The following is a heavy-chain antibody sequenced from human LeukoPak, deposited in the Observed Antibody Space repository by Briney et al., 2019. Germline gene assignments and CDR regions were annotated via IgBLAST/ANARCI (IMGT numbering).Heavy chain of an antibody. D-gene: IGHD5-24*01. CDR2: IYYSGST. J-gene: IGHJ4*02. Sequence: SETLSLTCTVSGGSISSYYWSWIRQPPGKGLEWIGYIYYSGSTHYNPSLKSRVTISVDTSKNQFSLKLSFVTAADTAMYYCARVSRDGYNFDYWGQGTLVTVSS. CDR3: ARVSRDGYNFDY. V-gene: IGHV4-59*01. CDR1: GGSISSYY.